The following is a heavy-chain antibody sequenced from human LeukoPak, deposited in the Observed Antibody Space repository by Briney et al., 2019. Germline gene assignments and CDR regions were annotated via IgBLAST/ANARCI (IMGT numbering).Heavy chain of an antibody. V-gene: IGHV1-24*01. D-gene: IGHD5-18*01. CDR1: GDTVTGFS. Sequence: ASVKVSCKVSGDTVTGFSIHWVRQAPGHGLEWMGGFDPEDGARIFAQKFQGRVTMTEDTSTDTAYMDLSSLRSEDTAVYYCATGYTYDHPLSWGQGTLVTVSS. J-gene: IGHJ5*02. CDR3: ATGYTYDHPLS. CDR2: FDPEDGAR.